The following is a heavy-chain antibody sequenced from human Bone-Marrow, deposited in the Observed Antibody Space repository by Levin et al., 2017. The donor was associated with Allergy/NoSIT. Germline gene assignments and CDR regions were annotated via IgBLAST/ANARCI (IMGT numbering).Heavy chain of an antibody. J-gene: IGHJ4*02. CDR1: GFIFSDYG. CDR3: ARDHCSGSSCYKNDFDY. CDR2: IRYDGSDK. Sequence: GGSLRLSCEASGFIFSDYGMHWVRQAPGKGLEWVALIRYDGSDKYYADSVKGRFTISRDNSKNTLYLQMNSLRAEDTAVYYCARDHCSGSSCYKNDFDYWGQGTLATVSS. V-gene: IGHV3-33*01. D-gene: IGHD2-15*01.